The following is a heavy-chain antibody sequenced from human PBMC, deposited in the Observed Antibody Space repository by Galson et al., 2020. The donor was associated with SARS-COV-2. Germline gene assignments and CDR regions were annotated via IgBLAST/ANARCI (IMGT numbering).Heavy chain of an antibody. J-gene: IGHJ6*02. Sequence: SGPTLVKPTETLTLTCTVSGFSLSNARMGVSWIRQPPGKALEWLAHIFSNDEKSYSTSLKSRLTISKDTSKSQVVLTMTNMDPVDTATYYCARMTFRHELRVNLDYYYYGMDVWGQGTTVTVSS. D-gene: IGHD1-7*01. V-gene: IGHV2-26*01. CDR3: ARMTFRHELRVNLDYYYYGMDV. CDR1: GFSLSNARMG. CDR2: IFSNDEK.